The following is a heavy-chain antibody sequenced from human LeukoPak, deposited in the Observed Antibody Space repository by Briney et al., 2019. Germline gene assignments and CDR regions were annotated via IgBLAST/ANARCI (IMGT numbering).Heavy chain of an antibody. J-gene: IGHJ2*01. CDR3: ARYWGVQLWPHWYFDL. CDR2: IYYSGST. CDR1: GGSISSYH. Sequence: PSETLSLTCTVSGGSISSYHWSWFRQTPGKGPEWIGYIYYSGSTKYNPSLKSRVTISVDRSKNQFSLKLNSVTAADTAVYYCARYWGVQLWPHWYFDLWGRGSLVTVSS. V-gene: IGHV4-59*01. D-gene: IGHD5-18*01.